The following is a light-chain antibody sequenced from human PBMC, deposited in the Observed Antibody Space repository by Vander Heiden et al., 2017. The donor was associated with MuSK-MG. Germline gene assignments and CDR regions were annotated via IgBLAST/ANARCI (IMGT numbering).Light chain of an antibody. J-gene: IGKJ4*01. CDR2: GAS. CDR3: QQDNNWPPIT. CDR1: QSVSSN. Sequence: IVMTQSPATLSVSPGERATLSCRASQSVSSNLAWYQQKPGQAPRPLIYGASTRATGVTGRFSGSGYGTEFTLTISSRQSEDFAVYYCQQDNNWPPITFGGGTKVEIK. V-gene: IGKV3-15*01.